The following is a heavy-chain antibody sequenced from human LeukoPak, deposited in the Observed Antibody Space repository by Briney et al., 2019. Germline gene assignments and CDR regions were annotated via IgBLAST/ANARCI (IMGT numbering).Heavy chain of an antibody. CDR2: IYYSGST. V-gene: IGHV4-59*08. J-gene: IGHJ4*02. CDR3: ARHTTSTVTFDY. D-gene: IGHD4-17*01. Sequence: PSETLSLTCAVYGGSFSGYYWSWIRQPPGKGLEWIGYIYYSGSTNYNPSLKSRVTISVDTSKNQFSLKLSSVTAADTAVYYCARHTTSTVTFDYWGQGTLVTVSS. CDR1: GGSFSGYY.